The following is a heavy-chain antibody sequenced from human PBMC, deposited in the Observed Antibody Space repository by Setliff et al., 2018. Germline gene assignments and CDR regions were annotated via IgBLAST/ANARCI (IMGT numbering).Heavy chain of an antibody. CDR2: IKSDGSSA. Sequence: PGGSLRLSCAASGFSFSTYWMHWVRQVPGKGLVWVSRIKSDGSSATYADSVKGRFTISRDNAKNSLHLQMNSLRAEDTAVYYCAGDKPLQHNYNFWSGYCPYWGQGTLVTVSS. CDR3: AGDKPLQHNYNFWSGYCPY. CDR1: GFSFSTYW. J-gene: IGHJ4*02. V-gene: IGHV3-74*01. D-gene: IGHD3-3*01.